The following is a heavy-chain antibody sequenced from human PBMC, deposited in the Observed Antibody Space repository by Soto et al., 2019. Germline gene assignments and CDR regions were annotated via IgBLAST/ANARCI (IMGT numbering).Heavy chain of an antibody. CDR3: ARDAPYSNSWADFDS. CDR2: ISGSGGT. Sequence: EVQLLESGGDLVQPGGSLRLSCAASGFTFSNCAMSWVRQTPGKGLGWISAISGSGGTYYANSVKGRFTVSRDNSKNTLYLHMNSLRAEDTALYYCARDAPYSNSWADFDSWGQGTLVTVTS. V-gene: IGHV3-23*01. D-gene: IGHD4-4*01. J-gene: IGHJ4*02. CDR1: GFTFSNCA.